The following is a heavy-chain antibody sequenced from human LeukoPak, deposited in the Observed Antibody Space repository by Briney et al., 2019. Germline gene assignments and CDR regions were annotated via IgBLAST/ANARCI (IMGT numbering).Heavy chain of an antibody. CDR3: ANSLGYCSGGSCEPYYYYGMDV. D-gene: IGHD2-15*01. CDR1: GFTFSSYG. J-gene: IGHJ6*02. V-gene: IGHV3-30*18. Sequence: PGRSLRLSCAASGFTFSSYGMHWVRQAPGKGLEWVAVISYDGSNKYYAGSVKGRFTISRDNSKNTLYLQMNSLRAEDTAVYYCANSLGYCSGGSCEPYYYYGMDVWGQGTTVTVSS. CDR2: ISYDGSNK.